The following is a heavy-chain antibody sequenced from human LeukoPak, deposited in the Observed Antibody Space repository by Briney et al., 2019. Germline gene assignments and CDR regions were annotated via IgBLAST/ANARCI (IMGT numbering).Heavy chain of an antibody. Sequence: GGSLRLSCAASGFRFDSHIMHWVRQAPGKGLEWVAGIWYDGSRRHYGDSAEGRFSISRDNFRNTLDLQVNSLTAEDTAVYFCAKDKWEQRDNYFHYFDYWGQGILVTVSS. CDR1: GFRFDSHI. CDR2: IWYDGSRR. V-gene: IGHV3-33*06. D-gene: IGHD1-26*01. CDR3: AKDKWEQRDNYFHYFDY. J-gene: IGHJ4*02.